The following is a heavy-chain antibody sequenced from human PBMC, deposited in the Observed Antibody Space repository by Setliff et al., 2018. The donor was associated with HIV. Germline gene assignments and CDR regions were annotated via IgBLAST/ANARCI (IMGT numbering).Heavy chain of an antibody. D-gene: IGHD2-2*01. CDR3: ARGGTSSNWFRA. V-gene: IGHV4-59*01. Sequence: SETLSLTCIVSGASISSDTWSWIRRPPGKGLQWIGFIYNSATTNYNPSLKSRVTISLDTSKNQLSLKLTSVTAADTAVYYCARGGTSSNWFRAWGQGTLVTSPQ. CDR2: IYNSATT. J-gene: IGHJ5*02. CDR1: GASISSDT.